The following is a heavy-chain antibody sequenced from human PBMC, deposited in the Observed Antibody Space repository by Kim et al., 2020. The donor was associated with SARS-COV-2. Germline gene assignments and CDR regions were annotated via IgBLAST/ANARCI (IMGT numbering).Heavy chain of an antibody. CDR3: ARTHYGDYV. Sequence: GGSLRLSCAASGFTFSTYWMTWVRQAPGKGLEWVANINQGGTEKYYVDSVKGRFTISRDNAKNSLFLDVNSLRVEDTAVYYGARTHYGDYVWGQGTLVT. D-gene: IGHD4-17*01. V-gene: IGHV3-7*01. CDR1: GFTFSTYW. CDR2: INQGGTEK. J-gene: IGHJ4*02.